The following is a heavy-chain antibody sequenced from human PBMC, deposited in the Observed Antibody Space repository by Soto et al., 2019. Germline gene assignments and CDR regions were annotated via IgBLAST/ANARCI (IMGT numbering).Heavy chain of an antibody. V-gene: IGHV1-18*01. J-gene: IGHJ5*02. D-gene: IGHD2-2*01. Sequence: ASVKVSCKASGYTFTSYGISWVRQAPGQGLEWMGWISAYNGNTNYAQKLQGRVTMTTDTSTSTAYMELRSLRSDDTAVYYCARVGDFSCSTSCPIYNWFDPWGQGTLVTVSS. CDR1: GYTFTSYG. CDR3: ARVGDFSCSTSCPIYNWFDP. CDR2: ISAYNGNT.